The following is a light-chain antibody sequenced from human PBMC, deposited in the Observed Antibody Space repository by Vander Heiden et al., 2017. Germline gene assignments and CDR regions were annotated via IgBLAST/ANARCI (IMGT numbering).Light chain of an antibody. J-gene: IGKJ4*01. V-gene: IGKV4-1*01. CDR1: QSVLDRSNNKNY. CDR2: WAS. Sequence: DIVMTQSTDSLAVSLGERATINCQSSQSVLDRSNNKNYLAWYQQKPGQPPRLLIYWASTRESGVPDRFSGSGSGTDFTLTISSLQAEDVAVYYCQQYNSIPLTFGGGTKVEIK. CDR3: QQYNSIPLT.